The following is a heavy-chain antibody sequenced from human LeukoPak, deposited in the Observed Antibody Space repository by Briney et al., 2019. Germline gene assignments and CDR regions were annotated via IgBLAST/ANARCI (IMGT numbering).Heavy chain of an antibody. CDR1: GFTLSNYW. V-gene: IGHV3-7*05. CDR2: IKQDGSEE. D-gene: IGHD6-13*01. J-gene: IGHJ1*01. CDR3: ARGIGSAWYIYFQH. Sequence: PGGSLRLSCAASGFTLSNYWMSWVRQAPGKGLEWVANIKQDGSEEYYVDSVTGRFTISRDNAKNSLYLQMNSLRADDTAVYYCARGIGSAWYIYFQHWGQGTLVTVSS.